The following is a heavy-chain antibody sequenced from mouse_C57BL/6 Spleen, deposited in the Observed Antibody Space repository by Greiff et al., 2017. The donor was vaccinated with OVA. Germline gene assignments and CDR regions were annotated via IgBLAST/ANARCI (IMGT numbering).Heavy chain of an antibody. J-gene: IGHJ1*03. Sequence: EVMLVESGPVLVKPGASVKMSCKASGYTFTDYYMNWVKQSHGKSLEWIGVINPYNGGTSYNQKFKGKATLTVDKSSSTAYMELNSLTSEDSAVYYCARFYSNSYWYFDVWGTGTTVTVSS. CDR1: GYTFTDYY. CDR3: ARFYSNSYWYFDV. CDR2: INPYNGGT. D-gene: IGHD2-5*01. V-gene: IGHV1-19*01.